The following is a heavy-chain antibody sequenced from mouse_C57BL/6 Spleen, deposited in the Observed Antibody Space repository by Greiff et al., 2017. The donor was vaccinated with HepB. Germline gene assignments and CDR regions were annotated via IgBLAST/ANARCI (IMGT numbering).Heavy chain of an antibody. J-gene: IGHJ2*01. CDR2: IDPSDSYT. CDR1: GYTFTSYW. CDR3: ARGYYGRDFDY. D-gene: IGHD1-1*01. Sequence: VQLQQPGAELVKPGASVKLSCKASGYTFTSYWMQWVKQRPGQGLEWIGEIDPSDSYTNYNQKFKGKATLTVDTSSSTAYMQLSSLTSEDSAVYYCARGYYGRDFDYWGQGTTLTVSS. V-gene: IGHV1-50*01.